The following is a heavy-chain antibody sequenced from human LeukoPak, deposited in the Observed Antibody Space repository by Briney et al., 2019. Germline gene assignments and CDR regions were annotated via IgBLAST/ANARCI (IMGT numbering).Heavy chain of an antibody. V-gene: IGHV4-30-4*07. D-gene: IGHD3-22*01. J-gene: IGHJ4*02. Sequence: PSETLSLTCAVSGGSISSGGYSWSWIRQPPGKGLEWIGYIYYSGSTYYNPSLKSRVTISVDTSKNQFSLKLSSVTAADTAVYYCASSGTYYYDSSGYYYWGQGTLVTVSS. CDR3: ASSGTYYYDSSGYYY. CDR1: GGSISSGGYS. CDR2: IYYSGST.